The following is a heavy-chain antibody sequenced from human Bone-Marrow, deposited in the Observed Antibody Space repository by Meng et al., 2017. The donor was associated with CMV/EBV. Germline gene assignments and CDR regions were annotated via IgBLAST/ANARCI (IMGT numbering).Heavy chain of an antibody. D-gene: IGHD3-3*01. V-gene: IGHV3-15*01. J-gene: IGHJ6*02. CDR1: GFTFSNAW. CDR2: IKSKTDGGTT. CDR3: TRDYDLEGPYYYYGMDV. Sequence: GESLKISCAASGFTFSNAWMSWVRQAPGKGLEWVGRIKSKTDGGTTDYAAPVKGRFTISRDDSKNTLYLQMNSLKTEDTAVYYCTRDYDLEGPYYYYGMDVWGQGTTVTVSS.